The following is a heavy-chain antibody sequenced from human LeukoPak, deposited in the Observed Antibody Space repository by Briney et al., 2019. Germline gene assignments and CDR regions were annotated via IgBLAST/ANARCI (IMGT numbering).Heavy chain of an antibody. CDR3: AKARYTSGWYIFDH. V-gene: IGHV3-23*01. CDR1: GLTFSSYA. Sequence: PGGSLRLSCAASGLTFSSYAMSWVRQAPGEGLEWVSCISRSDGSTYYAGSVKGRFTISRDNSKSTLYLQMNSLRAEDTAVYYCAKARYTSGWYIFDHWGQGTRVTVSS. CDR2: ISRSDGST. D-gene: IGHD6-19*01. J-gene: IGHJ4*02.